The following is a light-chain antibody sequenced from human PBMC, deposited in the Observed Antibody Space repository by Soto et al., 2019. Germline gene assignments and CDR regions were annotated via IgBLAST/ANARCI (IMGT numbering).Light chain of an antibody. CDR2: DND. J-gene: IGLJ3*02. CDR1: NSNIGSYF. Sequence: QSALTQPPSVSAAPGQRVTISCSGSNSNIGSYFVSWFQHFPGTAPKLLIFDNDKRPSGIPDRFSGSKSGTSATLDITGLQTGDEAHYYCASWDRSLSAGVLGGGTKVTVL. V-gene: IGLV1-51*01. CDR3: ASWDRSLSAGV.